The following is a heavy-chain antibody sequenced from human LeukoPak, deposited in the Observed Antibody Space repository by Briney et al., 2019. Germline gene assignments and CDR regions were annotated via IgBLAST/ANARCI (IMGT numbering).Heavy chain of an antibody. V-gene: IGHV3-23*01. CDR2: ISGGGGST. CDR3: AKVTDGGVVIIMFDY. CDR1: GFTFSSYA. D-gene: IGHD3-3*01. J-gene: IGHJ4*02. Sequence: GGSLRLSCAASGFTFSSYAMSWVRQAPGKGLEWVSAISGGGGSTYYADSVKGRFTISRDNSMNTLYLQMNSLRAEDTAVYYCAKVTDGGVVIIMFDYWGQGTLVTVSS.